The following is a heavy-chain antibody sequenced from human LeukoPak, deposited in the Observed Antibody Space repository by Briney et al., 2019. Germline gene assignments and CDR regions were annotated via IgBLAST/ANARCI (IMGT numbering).Heavy chain of an antibody. CDR3: ARGGAARPDI. V-gene: IGHV3-48*01. CDR2: ISSSRSSI. J-gene: IGHJ3*02. CDR1: GFTFGNYG. D-gene: IGHD6-6*01. Sequence: GGSLRLSCVASGFTFGNYGMNWVRQAPGKGLEWVLYISSSRSSIDYADSVRGRFTISRDNARNSLYLQMNSLRVEDTAVYYCARGGAARPDIWGQGTMVTVSS.